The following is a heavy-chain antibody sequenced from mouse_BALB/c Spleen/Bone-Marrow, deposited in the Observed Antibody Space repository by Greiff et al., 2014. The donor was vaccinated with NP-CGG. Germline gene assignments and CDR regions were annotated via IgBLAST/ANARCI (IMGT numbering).Heavy chain of an antibody. CDR1: GYTFTSFS. CDR3: TNYGYD. V-gene: IGHV1S81*02. CDR2: INPSNGRT. J-gene: IGHJ2*01. Sequence: QVQLQQSGAELVKPGASVKLSCKASGYTFTSFSMHWVKLRPGQGFEWIGEINPSNGRTNYNEKFKRKATLTVDKSSSTAYMQLSSLTSEDSAVYYCTNYGYDWGRGTTPTVSS. D-gene: IGHD1-2*01.